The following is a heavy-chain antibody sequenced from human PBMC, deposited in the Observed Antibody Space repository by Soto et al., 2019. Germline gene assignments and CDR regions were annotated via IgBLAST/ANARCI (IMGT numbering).Heavy chain of an antibody. D-gene: IGHD5-18*01. J-gene: IGHJ4*02. V-gene: IGHV3-30*18. CDR3: AKGSTAMTYFHY. CDR2: ISYDGSNK. CDR1: GFTFSSYG. Sequence: QVQLVESGGGVVQPGRSLRLSCAASGFTFSSYGMHWVRQAPGKGLEWVAVISYDGSNKYYADSVKGRFTISRDNSKNTRYLQMNSLRAEDAAVYYCAKGSTAMTYFHYWGQGTLVTVSS.